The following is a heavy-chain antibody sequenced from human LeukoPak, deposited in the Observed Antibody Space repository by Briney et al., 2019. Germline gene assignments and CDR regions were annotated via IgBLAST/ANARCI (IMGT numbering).Heavy chain of an antibody. CDR2: ISRNGGNT. CDR1: GFTFSNYD. CDR3: ARVGDSDAFDI. Sequence: GGSLRLSCAASGFTFSNYDMSWVRQAPGKGLEYVSAISRNGGNTYYADSVKGRFTISRDNSKNTLYLQMGSLRTEDMAVFYCARVGDSDAFDIWGQGTMVTVSS. V-gene: IGHV3-64*02. J-gene: IGHJ3*02.